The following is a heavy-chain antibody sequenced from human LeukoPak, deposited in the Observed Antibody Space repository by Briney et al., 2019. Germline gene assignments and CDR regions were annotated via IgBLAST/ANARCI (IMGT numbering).Heavy chain of an antibody. CDR3: ARDPASEYNWNYADGNWFDP. V-gene: IGHV1-18*01. CDR1: GYTFTSYG. CDR2: ISAYNGNT. D-gene: IGHD1-7*01. Sequence: ASVKVSCKASGYTFTSYGISWVRQAPGQGLEWMGWISAYNGNTNYAQKLQGRVTMTTDTSTSTAYMELRSLRSDDTAVYYCARDPASEYNWNYADGNWFDPWGQGTLVTVSS. J-gene: IGHJ5*02.